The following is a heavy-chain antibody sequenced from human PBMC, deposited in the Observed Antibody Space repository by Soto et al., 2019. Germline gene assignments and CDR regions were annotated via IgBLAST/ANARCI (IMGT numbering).Heavy chain of an antibody. CDR2: ISAYNGNT. D-gene: IGHD6-19*01. J-gene: IGHJ6*02. Sequence: QVQLVQSGAEVKKPGASVKVSCKASGYTFTSYGISWVRQAPGQGLEWMGWISAYNGNTNYAQKLQGRVTMTTDTSTSTADLELRSLRSDDTAVYYCARDRLTFGWYPYGMDVWGQGTTVTVSS. CDR1: GYTFTSYG. V-gene: IGHV1-18*01. CDR3: ARDRLTFGWYPYGMDV.